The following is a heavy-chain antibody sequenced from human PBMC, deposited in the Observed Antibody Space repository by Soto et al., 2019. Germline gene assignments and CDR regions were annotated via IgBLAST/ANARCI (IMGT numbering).Heavy chain of an antibody. D-gene: IGHD5-12*01. CDR3: AKGYYSGYDLAYFDY. CDR2: ISGSGDNT. CDR1: GFSFDDYA. V-gene: IGHV3-23*01. J-gene: IGHJ4*02. Sequence: EVQLLESGGGLVQPGGSLRLSCAASGFSFDDYAMTWVRQAAGKGLEWVSAISGSGDNTYYADSVKGRFTISRDNSKNTLNLQLNRLRAGDTALYYCAKGYYSGYDLAYFDYWGQGTLVTVSS.